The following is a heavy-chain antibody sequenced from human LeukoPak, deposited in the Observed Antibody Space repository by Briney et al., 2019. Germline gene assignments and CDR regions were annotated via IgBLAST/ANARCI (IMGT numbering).Heavy chain of an antibody. CDR3: AREGTSGTHLNWFDP. Sequence: SETLSLTCTVSGGSISSYYWTWIRQPPGKGLGWIGYIFYSGGSNYNPSLKSRVTISVDTSKNQFSLKLSSVTAADTAVYYCAREGTSGTHLNWFDPWGQGTLVTVSS. CDR1: GGSISSYY. J-gene: IGHJ5*02. D-gene: IGHD1-1*01. V-gene: IGHV4-59*01. CDR2: IFYSGGS.